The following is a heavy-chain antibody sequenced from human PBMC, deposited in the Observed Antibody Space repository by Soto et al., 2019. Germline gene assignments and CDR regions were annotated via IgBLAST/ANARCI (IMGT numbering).Heavy chain of an antibody. D-gene: IGHD1-1*01. J-gene: IGHJ6*02. CDR3: ARDLWVEPELYYYGMDV. CDR2: IFYTGTT. CDR1: GDSISSADYY. V-gene: IGHV4-30-4*01. Sequence: PSETLSLTCTVSGDSISSADYYWSWIRQTPGKGLVWIGHIFYTGTTYYNPSLKSRLTISVDTSKNHFSLRLTSVTAADTAVYYCARDLWVEPELYYYGMDVWGQGTTVTVA.